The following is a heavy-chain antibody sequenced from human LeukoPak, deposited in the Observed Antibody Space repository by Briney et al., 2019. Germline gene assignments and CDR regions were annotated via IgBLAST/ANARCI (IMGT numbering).Heavy chain of an antibody. D-gene: IGHD3-10*01. CDR3: ARLPGVRGFYFDY. V-gene: IGHV4-34*01. J-gene: IGHJ4*02. CDR2: INHSGST. Sequence: SETLSLTCAVYGGSFSGYYWSWIRQPPGKGLEWIGEINHSGSTNYNPSLKSRVTISVDTSKNQFSLKLSSVTAADTAVYYCARLPGVRGFYFDYWGQGTLVTVSS. CDR1: GGSFSGYY.